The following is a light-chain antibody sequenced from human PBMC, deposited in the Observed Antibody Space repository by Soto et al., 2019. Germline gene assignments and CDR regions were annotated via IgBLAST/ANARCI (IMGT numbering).Light chain of an antibody. CDR3: QQYNNWPPWAF. CDR1: QSVSSN. CDR2: GAS. Sequence: EIVMPQSPATLSVSPGERATLSCRASQSVSSNLAWYQQKPGQAPRLLIYGASTRATGIPARFSGSGSGPEFTLTISSLQSEDFAVYYCQQYNNWPPWAFFGPGTKVDIK. V-gene: IGKV3-15*01. J-gene: IGKJ3*01.